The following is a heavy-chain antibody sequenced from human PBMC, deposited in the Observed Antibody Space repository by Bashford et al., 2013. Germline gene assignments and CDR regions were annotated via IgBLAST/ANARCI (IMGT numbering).Heavy chain of an antibody. D-gene: IGHD1-26*01. CDR2: ISSSSSYI. V-gene: IGHV3-21*04. Sequence: GGSLRLSCAASGFTFSSYSMNWVRQAPGKGLEWVSSISSSSSYIYYADSVKGRFTISRDNAKNSLYVQMNSLRAEDTAVYYCARLGARQTLDYWGQGTLVTVSS. CDR3: ARLGARQTLDY. J-gene: IGHJ4*02. CDR1: GFTFSSYS.